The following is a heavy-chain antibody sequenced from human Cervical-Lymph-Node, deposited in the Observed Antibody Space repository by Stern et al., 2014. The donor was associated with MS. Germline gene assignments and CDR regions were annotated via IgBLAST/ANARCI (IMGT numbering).Heavy chain of an antibody. CDR2: IDHSGST. V-gene: IGHV4-4*02. D-gene: IGHD2/OR15-2a*01. J-gene: IGHJ4*02. CDR1: GGSIDGSDW. CDR3: ARAGLYDY. Sequence: VQLEESGPGLVKPSGTLSLTCTVSGGSIDGSDWWSWVRQPPGKGLEWIGEIDHSGSTNYNPSLKRPVTISVDKSKTQFSTNLSSVTAADSAVYYCARAGLYDYGGQGTLVTVAS.